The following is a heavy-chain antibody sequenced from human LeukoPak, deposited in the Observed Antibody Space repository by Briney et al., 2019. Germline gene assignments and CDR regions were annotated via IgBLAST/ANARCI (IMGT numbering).Heavy chain of an antibody. J-gene: IGHJ4*02. D-gene: IGHD6-6*01. V-gene: IGHV4-39*01. Sequence: SETLSLTCTVSGGSISSSSYYWGWIRQPPGKGLEWIGSIYYSGSTYYNPSLKSRVTISVDTSKNQFSLKLSSVTAADTAVYYCARGDRRIAARSPKYWGQGTLVTVSS. CDR1: GGSISSSSYY. CDR3: ARGDRRIAARSPKY. CDR2: IYYSGST.